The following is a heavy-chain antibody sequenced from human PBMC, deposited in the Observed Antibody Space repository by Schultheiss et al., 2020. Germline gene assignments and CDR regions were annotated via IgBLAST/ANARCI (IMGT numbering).Heavy chain of an antibody. CDR1: GFTVSSNY. J-gene: IGHJ6*02. Sequence: GGSLRLSGAASGFTVSSNYMSWVRQAPGKGLEWVSVIYGGGSTYYADSVKGRFTISRDNSTNTLYLQMNSLRAEDTAVYYCARDNPDYYYYAMDVWGQGTTVTVSS. CDR3: ARDNPDYYYYAMDV. V-gene: IGHV3-53*01. CDR2: IYGGGST.